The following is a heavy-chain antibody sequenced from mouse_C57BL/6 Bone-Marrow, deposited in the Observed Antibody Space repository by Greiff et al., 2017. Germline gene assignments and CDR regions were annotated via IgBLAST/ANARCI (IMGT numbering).Heavy chain of an antibody. CDR2: IDPENGDT. J-gene: IGHJ4*01. CDR3: TTSTTVVARDAMDY. CDR1: GFNIKDDY. V-gene: IGHV14-4*01. D-gene: IGHD1-1*01. Sequence: EVKLVESGAELVRPGASVKLSCTASGFNIKDDYMHWVKQRPEQGLEWIGWIDPENGDTEYASKFQGKATITADTSSNTAYLPLSSLTSEDTAVYYCTTSTTVVARDAMDYWGQGTSVTVSS.